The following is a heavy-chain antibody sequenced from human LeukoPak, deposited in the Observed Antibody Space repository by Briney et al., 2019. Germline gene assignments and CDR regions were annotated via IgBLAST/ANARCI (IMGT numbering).Heavy chain of an antibody. D-gene: IGHD5-24*01. V-gene: IGHV1-69*13. CDR2: IIPIFGTA. Sequence: SVKVSRKASGGTFSSYAISWVRQAPGQGLEWMGGIIPIFGTANYAQKFQSRVTITADESTSTAYMELSSLRSEDTAVYYCASPEMARDGTYAMDVWGQGTTVTVSS. J-gene: IGHJ6*02. CDR1: GGTFSSYA. CDR3: ASPEMARDGTYAMDV.